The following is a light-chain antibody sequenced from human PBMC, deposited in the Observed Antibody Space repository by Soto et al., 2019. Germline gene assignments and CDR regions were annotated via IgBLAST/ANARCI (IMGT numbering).Light chain of an antibody. V-gene: IGLV2-14*01. J-gene: IGLJ1*01. CDR1: SSDVGNYKY. CDR2: EVS. CDR3: FSYTRSGTYV. Sequence: QSVLAQPASVSGSPGQSITISCTGTSSDVGNYKYVSWYQQHPGKAPKLMIYEVSNRPSGVSNRFSGSKYSNTASLTISGLQAEDVTDYYCFSYTRSGTYVFGTGTKVTVL.